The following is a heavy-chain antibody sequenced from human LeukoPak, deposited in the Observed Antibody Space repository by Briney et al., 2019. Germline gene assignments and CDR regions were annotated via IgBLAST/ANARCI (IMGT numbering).Heavy chain of an antibody. CDR2: IIPIFGTA. CDR1: GGTFSSYA. Sequence: SVKVSCKASGGTFSSYAISWVRPAPGQGLEWMGGIIPIFGTANYAQKFQGRVTITADESTSTAYIELSSLRSEDTAVYYCAREGYTAAGSDYWGQGTLVTVSS. J-gene: IGHJ4*02. V-gene: IGHV1-69*01. CDR3: AREGYTAAGSDY. D-gene: IGHD6-13*01.